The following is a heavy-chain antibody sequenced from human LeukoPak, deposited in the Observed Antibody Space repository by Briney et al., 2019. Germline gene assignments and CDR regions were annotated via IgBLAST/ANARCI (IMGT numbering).Heavy chain of an antibody. CDR2: INHGGST. CDR3: ANYDS. J-gene: IGHJ4*02. CDR1: GGSFSGYY. V-gene: IGHV4-34*01. Sequence: SETLSLTCAVYGGSFSGYYWSWIRQPPGKGLEWIGEINHGGSTNYNPSLKSRVTVSVGTSKNQFSLKLRSVTAADTAVYYCANYDSWGQGTRVTVSS.